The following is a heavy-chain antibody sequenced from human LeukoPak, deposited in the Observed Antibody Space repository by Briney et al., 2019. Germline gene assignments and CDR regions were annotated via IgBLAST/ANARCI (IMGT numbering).Heavy chain of an antibody. CDR1: GGSISSYY. J-gene: IGHJ6*03. D-gene: IGHD5-24*01. CDR2: IYTSGRT. Sequence: SETLSLTCTVSGGSISSYYWSWIRQPAGKGLEWIGRIYTSGRTNYNPSLKSRVTMSVDTSKNQFSLKLSSVTAADTAVYYCARDGRWLQLKNYYYYMDVWGKGTTVTVSS. CDR3: ARDGRWLQLKNYYYYMDV. V-gene: IGHV4-4*07.